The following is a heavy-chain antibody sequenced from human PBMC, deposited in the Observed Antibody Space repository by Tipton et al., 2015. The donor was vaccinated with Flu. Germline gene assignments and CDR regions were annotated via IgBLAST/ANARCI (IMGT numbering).Heavy chain of an antibody. V-gene: IGHV3-49*04. J-gene: IGHJ4*02. CDR1: GFTFGNYG. Sequence: SLRLSCTTSGFTFGNYGLTWVRQAPGTGLEWVGFIRSRLYGETTLYAASVRGRFSISRDDSKSIAYLQMNSLKPEDTAVYYCAGKGNSASQSYMRYWGQGTLVTVSS. D-gene: IGHD1-26*01. CDR2: IRSRLYGETT. CDR3: AGKGNSASQSYMRY.